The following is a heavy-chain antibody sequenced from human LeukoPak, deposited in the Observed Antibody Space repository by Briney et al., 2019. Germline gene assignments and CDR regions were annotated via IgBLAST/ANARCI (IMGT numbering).Heavy chain of an antibody. CDR1: GGSISSYY. CDR2: IYYSGST. CDR3: AREGSNDFWSGRNYYFDY. Sequence: SETLSLTCTVSGGSISSYYWSWIRQPPGKGLEWIGYIYYSGSTNYNPSLKSRVTISVDTSKNQFSLKLSSVTAADTAVYYCAREGSNDFWSGRNYYFDYWGRGTLVTVSS. V-gene: IGHV4-59*01. D-gene: IGHD3-3*01. J-gene: IGHJ4*02.